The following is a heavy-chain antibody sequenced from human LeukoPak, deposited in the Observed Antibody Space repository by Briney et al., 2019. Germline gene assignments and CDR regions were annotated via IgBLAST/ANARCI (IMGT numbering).Heavy chain of an antibody. Sequence: SETLSLTCTVSGGSISSSSYYWGWIRQPPGKGLEWIGSIYYSGSTYYNPSLKSRVTISVDTSKNQFSLKLSSVTAADTAVYYCARPAFGEFQIDAFDIWGQGTMVTVSS. CDR2: IYYSGST. CDR3: ARPAFGEFQIDAFDI. V-gene: IGHV4-39*01. CDR1: GGSISSSSYY. J-gene: IGHJ3*02. D-gene: IGHD3-10*01.